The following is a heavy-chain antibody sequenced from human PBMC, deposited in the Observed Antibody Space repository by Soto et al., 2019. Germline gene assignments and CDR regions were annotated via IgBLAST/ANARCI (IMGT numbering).Heavy chain of an antibody. V-gene: IGHV3-43*01. CDR2: ISWDGGST. Sequence: GGSLRLSCAASGFTFDDYTMHWVRQAPGKGLEWVSLISWDGGSTYYADSVKGRFTISRDNSKNSLYLQMNSLRTEDTALYYCAKDIVSETHHYYYYYGMDVWGQGTTVTVSS. J-gene: IGHJ6*02. CDR3: AKDIVSETHHYYYYYGMDV. CDR1: GFTFDDYT. D-gene: IGHD6-25*01.